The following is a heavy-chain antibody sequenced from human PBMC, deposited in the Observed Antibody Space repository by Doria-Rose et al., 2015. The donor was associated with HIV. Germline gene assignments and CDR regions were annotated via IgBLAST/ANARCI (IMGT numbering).Heavy chain of an antibody. Sequence: QVQLVQSGAEVKKPGASVKVSCKASGYTFTSSDINWVRQAPGQGLEWMGWMNPNSGNTGFAQKFQGRVTMTRNTSISTAYMEVNSLRSDDTAKYYCAGRAGRSGSTIDYWGQGTLVTVSS. V-gene: IGHV1-8*02. J-gene: IGHJ4*02. CDR1: GYTFTSSD. CDR3: AGRAGRSGSTIDY. D-gene: IGHD3-22*01. CDR2: MNPNSGNT.